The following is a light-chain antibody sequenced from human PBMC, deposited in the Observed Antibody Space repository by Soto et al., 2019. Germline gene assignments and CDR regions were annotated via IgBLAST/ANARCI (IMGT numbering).Light chain of an antibody. CDR2: EVT. V-gene: IGLV2-8*01. Sequence: QSVLSQPASASGSPGQAVTISCTGTSGDVGGYDYVSWYQHNPGKAPKLMIYEVTKRPLGVPDRFSGSKSGTTASLTVSGLHAEDEADHFCSSYAGSDNPYVFGTGTKVTVL. CDR1: SGDVGGYDY. J-gene: IGLJ1*01. CDR3: SSYAGSDNPYV.